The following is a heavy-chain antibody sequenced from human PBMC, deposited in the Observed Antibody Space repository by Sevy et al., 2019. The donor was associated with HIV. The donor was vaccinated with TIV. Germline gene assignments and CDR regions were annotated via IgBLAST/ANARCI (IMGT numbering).Heavy chain of an antibody. V-gene: IGHV3-21*01. D-gene: IGHD3-22*01. CDR2: ISSSSSYI. CDR3: ARVEYYYDSSGYYDY. J-gene: IGHJ4*02. Sequence: WGSLRLSCAASGFTFSSYSMNWVRQAPGKGLEWVSSISSSSSYIYYADSVKGRFTISRDNAKNSLYLQMNSLRAEDTAVYYCARVEYYYDSSGYYDYWGQGTLVTVSS. CDR1: GFTFSSYS.